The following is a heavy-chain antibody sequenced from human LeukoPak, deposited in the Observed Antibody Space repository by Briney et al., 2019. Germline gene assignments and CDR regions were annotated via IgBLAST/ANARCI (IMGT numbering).Heavy chain of an antibody. Sequence: PGGSLRLSCAASGFTFSNYAMNWVRQAPGKGLEWVSVISASGGGTYHADSVKGRFTISRDNSKNTLYLQMNSLRADDTAVYYCARVQWELLYPDYWGQGTLVTVSS. D-gene: IGHD1-26*01. CDR3: ARVQWELLYPDY. V-gene: IGHV3-23*01. CDR1: GFTFSNYA. CDR2: ISASGGGT. J-gene: IGHJ4*02.